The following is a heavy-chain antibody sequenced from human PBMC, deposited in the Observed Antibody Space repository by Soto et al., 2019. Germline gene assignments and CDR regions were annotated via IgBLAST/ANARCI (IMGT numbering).Heavy chain of an antibody. CDR2: IYPGDSDT. D-gene: IGHD3-3*01. CDR3: ARQRTHYDFWSGYPDAFDI. J-gene: IGHJ3*02. V-gene: IGHV5-51*01. Sequence: GESLKLSCKGSGYSFTSYWIGWVRQMPGKGLEWMGIIYPGDSDTRYSPSFQGQVTISADKSISTAYLQWSSLKASDTAMYYCARQRTHYDFWSGYPDAFDIWGQGTMVTVSS. CDR1: GYSFTSYW.